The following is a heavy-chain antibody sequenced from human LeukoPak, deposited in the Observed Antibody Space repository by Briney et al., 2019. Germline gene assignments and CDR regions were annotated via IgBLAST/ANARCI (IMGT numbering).Heavy chain of an antibody. CDR1: GGSISSGGYY. CDR3: ARAGPYISGWFRPGGPDY. CDR2: NHYSGNT. D-gene: IGHD6-19*01. J-gene: IGHJ4*02. Sequence: PSETLSLTCTVSGGSISSGGYYWSWIRQHPGKGLEWIGYNHYSGNTYYNPSLKSRVIISVDTSKNQFSLKLNSVTAEDTALYYCARAGPYISGWFRPGGPDYWGQGTLVTVSS. V-gene: IGHV4-31*03.